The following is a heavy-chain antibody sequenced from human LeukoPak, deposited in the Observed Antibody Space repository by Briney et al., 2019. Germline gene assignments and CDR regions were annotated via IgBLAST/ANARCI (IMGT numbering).Heavy chain of an antibody. J-gene: IGHJ4*02. CDR1: GYTFSSYG. CDR3: ARSSLGTITAGPFDY. Sequence: SVKVSCKASGYTFSSYGIAWVRQAPGQGLEWMGWISGYNGNTNYAQKLQGRVSMTTDTSTTTAYMELRSLTSDDTALYYCARSSLGTITAGPFDYWGQGTLVTVSS. V-gene: IGHV1-18*01. D-gene: IGHD5-12*01. CDR2: ISGYNGNT.